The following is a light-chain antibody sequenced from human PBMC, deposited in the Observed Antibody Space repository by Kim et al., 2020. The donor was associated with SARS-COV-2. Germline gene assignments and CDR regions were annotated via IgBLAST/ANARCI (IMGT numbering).Light chain of an antibody. CDR2: KDK. Sequence: PGKSARITFSGDPLPKQFVYWYQHKAGQAPMLVMYKDKERPSGIPERFSGSGSGTTVTLTITGVLPEDEADYYCQSGSSSGTVLVFGGGTQLTVL. V-gene: IGLV3-25*03. J-gene: IGLJ3*02. CDR1: PLPKQF. CDR3: QSGSSSGTVLV.